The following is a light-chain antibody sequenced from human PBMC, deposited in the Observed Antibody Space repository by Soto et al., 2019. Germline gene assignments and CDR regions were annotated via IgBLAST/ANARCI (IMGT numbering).Light chain of an antibody. Sequence: DIVMTQSPDSLAVSLGERATINCKSSQSVLYSSKNKNYLAWYQQKPGQPPKLLIYWASTREPGVPDRFSGSGSVTDFTLTISSLHAEDVAVYYCQQYYSTPLTFGGGTKVEIK. CDR3: QQYYSTPLT. V-gene: IGKV4-1*01. J-gene: IGKJ4*01. CDR1: QSVLYSSKNKNY. CDR2: WAS.